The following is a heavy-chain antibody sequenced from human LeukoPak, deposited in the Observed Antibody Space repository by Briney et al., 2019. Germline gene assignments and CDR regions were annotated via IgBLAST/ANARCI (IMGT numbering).Heavy chain of an antibody. D-gene: IGHD3-22*01. CDR2: IISDGSST. V-gene: IGHV3-74*01. CDR1: GFAFSNYW. Sequence: GGSLRLSCAASGFAFSNYWMHWVRQTPGKGLVWVSRIISDGSSTSYADSVKGRFTISRDNAKNSLYLQMNSLRAEDTAVYYCARDHLSYYYDSSGYSFDYWGQGTLVTVSS. CDR3: ARDHLSYYYDSSGYSFDY. J-gene: IGHJ4*02.